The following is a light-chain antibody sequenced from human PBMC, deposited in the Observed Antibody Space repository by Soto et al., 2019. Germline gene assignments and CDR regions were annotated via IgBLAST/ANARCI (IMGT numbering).Light chain of an antibody. CDR2: DAS. V-gene: IGKV1-5*01. Sequence: DIQMTQSPSMLSASVGDRVTIACRASQSIRRWLAWYQQKPGKAPKLLIFDASTLESGVPSRFSGRGSETEFTLTISNLQPDDFATIYCQQYNSYSPATFGQGTKVEI. CDR1: QSIRRW. CDR3: QQYNSYSPAT. J-gene: IGKJ1*01.